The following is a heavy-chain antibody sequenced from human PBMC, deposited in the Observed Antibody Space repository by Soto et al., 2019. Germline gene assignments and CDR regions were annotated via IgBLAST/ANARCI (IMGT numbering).Heavy chain of an antibody. D-gene: IGHD6-13*01. J-gene: IGHJ4*02. Sequence: PGGSLRLSCAASGFTFSNYGMHWVRQAPGKGLQWVAMIWYDGSYEYYADSVKGRFTISRDNSKNTLYLQMRSLRAEDTALYYCAREWGLSSSSFDCWGQGTLVTVSS. CDR3: AREWGLSSSSFDC. CDR1: GFTFSNYG. CDR2: IWYDGSYE. V-gene: IGHV3-33*01.